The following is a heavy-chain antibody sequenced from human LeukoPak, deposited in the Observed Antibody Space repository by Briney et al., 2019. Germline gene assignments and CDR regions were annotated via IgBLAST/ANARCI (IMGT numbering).Heavy chain of an antibody. D-gene: IGHD6-13*01. CDR2: ISWNSGSI. CDR3: AKDQGSYGSSWYDY. V-gene: IGHV3-9*01. Sequence: GRSLRLSCAASGFTFDDYAMHWVRQAPGKGLEWVSGISWNSGSIGYADSVKGRFTISRDNAKNSLYLQMNSLRAEDTALYYCAKDQGSYGSSWYDYWGQGTLVTVSS. CDR1: GFTFDDYA. J-gene: IGHJ4*02.